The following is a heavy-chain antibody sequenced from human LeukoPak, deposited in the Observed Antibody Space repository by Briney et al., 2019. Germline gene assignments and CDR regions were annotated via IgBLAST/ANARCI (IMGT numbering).Heavy chain of an antibody. CDR2: INPNSGGT. Sequence: ASVKVSCKASGYTFTGYYMHWVRQAPGQGLESMGWINPNSGGTNYAQKFQGRVTMTRDTSISTAYMGLSRLRSDDTAVYYCARGGYYGSGINNLPSRTQVWDLKYWGQGTLVTVSS. CDR3: ARGGYYGSGINNLPSRTQVWDLKY. CDR1: GYTFTGYY. J-gene: IGHJ4*02. D-gene: IGHD3-10*01. V-gene: IGHV1-2*02.